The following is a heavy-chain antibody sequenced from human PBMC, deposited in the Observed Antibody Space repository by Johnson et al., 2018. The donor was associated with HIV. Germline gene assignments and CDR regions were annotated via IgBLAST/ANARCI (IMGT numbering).Heavy chain of an antibody. CDR2: VTGTGGDT. D-gene: IGHD6-19*01. CDR1: GFTFSSYA. CDR3: ASQVRGRRLGFDAFDI. V-gene: IGHV3-23*04. J-gene: IGHJ3*02. Sequence: VQLVESGGGVVQPGRSLRLSCAASGFTFSSYAMHWVRQAPGKGLEWVSGVTGTGGDTYYAESVKGRFTISRDNSKNTLYLQMNKLRAEDPAVYFCASQVRGRRLGFDAFDIWGQGTMVTVSS.